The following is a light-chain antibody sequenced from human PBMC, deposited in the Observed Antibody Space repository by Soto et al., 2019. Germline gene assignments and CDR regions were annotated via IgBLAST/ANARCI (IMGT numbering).Light chain of an antibody. CDR3: QQSYSTLPT. J-gene: IGKJ2*01. CDR1: QSISSY. V-gene: IGKV1-39*01. Sequence: DIQMTQSPSSLSASVGDRVTITCRASQSISSYLNWYQQKPGKAPKLLIYAASSLQSGVPSRSSGSGSGTDFTLTISSLQPEDFATYYCQQSYSTLPTFGQGTKLEIK. CDR2: AAS.